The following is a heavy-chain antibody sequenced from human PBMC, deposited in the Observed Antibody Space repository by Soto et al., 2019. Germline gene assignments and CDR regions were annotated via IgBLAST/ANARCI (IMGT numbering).Heavy chain of an antibody. V-gene: IGHV3-23*01. J-gene: IGHJ4*02. Sequence: XESLRLSCAASGFIFRNYAMTWVRQAPGKGLEWVSGLSGSGTMRYYADSVRGRFIISRDNAKNTLFLQMDNLRVEDSAVYYCAKEDEENENVPIPGDNWGQGTPVTVSS. CDR1: GFIFRNYA. CDR2: LSGSGTMR. D-gene: IGHD1-1*01. CDR3: AKEDEENENVPIPGDN.